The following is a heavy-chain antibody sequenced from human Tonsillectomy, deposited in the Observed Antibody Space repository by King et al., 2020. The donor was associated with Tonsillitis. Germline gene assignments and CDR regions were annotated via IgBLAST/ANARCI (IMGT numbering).Heavy chain of an antibody. CDR3: AKDQDTNAPLYSGRYYLHY. Sequence: VQLVESGGGVVQPGGSLRLSCAASGFTFSSYGMHWVRQAPGKGLEWVAFIRYDGSNKYYADSVKGRFTISRDNSKNTLYLQMNSLRAEDTAVYYCAKDQDTNAPLYSGRYYLHYWGQGTLVTVAS. CDR1: GFTFSSYG. V-gene: IGHV3-30*02. CDR2: IRYDGSNK. J-gene: IGHJ4*02. D-gene: IGHD1-26*01.